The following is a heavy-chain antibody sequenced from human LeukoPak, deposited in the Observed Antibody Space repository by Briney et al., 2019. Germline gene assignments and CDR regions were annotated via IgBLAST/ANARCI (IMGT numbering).Heavy chain of an antibody. V-gene: IGHV4-4*07. CDR2: VSSTGST. D-gene: IGHD2-15*01. CDR3: ARASYCRGGHCHTLAWFGP. Sequence: SETLSLTCGVSGGSMSDYYWSWLRQPAGKGLEWIGRVSSTGSTDCNPSLKSRVTMLVDTSKNQLSLKLTSVTAADTAVYYCARASYCRGGHCHTLAWFGPWGQGAPVTVSS. J-gene: IGHJ5*02. CDR1: GGSMSDYY.